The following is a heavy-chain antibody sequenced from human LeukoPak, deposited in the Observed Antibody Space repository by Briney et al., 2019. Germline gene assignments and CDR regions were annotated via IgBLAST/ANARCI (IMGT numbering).Heavy chain of an antibody. CDR2: IYSGGST. CDR1: GFTVSSNY. J-gene: IGHJ4*02. CDR3: ARDPDGYRQGHHFDY. D-gene: IGHD5-18*01. Sequence: GGSLRLSCAASGFTVSSNYMSWVRQAPGKGLEWGSVIYSGGSTYYADSVKGRFIISRDNSKNTLYLQMNSLKAEDTAVYYCARDPDGYRQGHHFDYWGQGTLVTVSS. V-gene: IGHV3-66*01.